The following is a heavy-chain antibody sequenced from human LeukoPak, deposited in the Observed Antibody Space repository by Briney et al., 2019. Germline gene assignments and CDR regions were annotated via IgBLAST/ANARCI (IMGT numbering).Heavy chain of an antibody. CDR1: GFTFSSYA. CDR2: ISYDGSNK. D-gene: IGHD2-2*01. J-gene: IGHJ4*02. CDR3: ARERTPLPSSPLDY. Sequence: GGPLRLSCAASGFTFSSYAMHWVRQAPGKGLEWVAVISYDGSNKYYADSVKGRFTISRDNSKNTLYLQMNSLRAEDTAVCYCARERTPLPSSPLDYWGQGTLVTVSS. V-gene: IGHV3-30-3*01.